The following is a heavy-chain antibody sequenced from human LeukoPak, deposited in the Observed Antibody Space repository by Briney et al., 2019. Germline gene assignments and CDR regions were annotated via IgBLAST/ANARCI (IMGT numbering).Heavy chain of an antibody. D-gene: IGHD4-17*01. CDR1: GFTFSSYG. Sequence: GRSLRLSCAASGFTFSSYGMHWVRQAPGKGLEWVAVISYDGSNKYYADSVKGRFTISRDNSKNTLYLQMNSLRAEDTAVYYCAREYGDSLDYWGQGTLVTVSS. V-gene: IGHV3-30*19. CDR2: ISYDGSNK. J-gene: IGHJ4*02. CDR3: AREYGDSLDY.